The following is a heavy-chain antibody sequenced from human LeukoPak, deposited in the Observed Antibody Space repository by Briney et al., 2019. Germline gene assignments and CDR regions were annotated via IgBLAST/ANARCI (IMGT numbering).Heavy chain of an antibody. V-gene: IGHV1-46*01. J-gene: IGHJ4*02. D-gene: IGHD3-22*01. CDR1: VYTFTSYY. CDR3: ARRVDYYDSSGYYAKSGNYFDH. CDR2: INPSGGST. Sequence: GASVKVSCKASVYTFTSYYMHWVRQAPGQGLEWVGIINPSGGSTSYAQKFQGRVTVTRDTSTSTVYMELSSLRSEDTAVYYCARRVDYYDSSGYYAKSGNYFDHWGQGTLVTVSS.